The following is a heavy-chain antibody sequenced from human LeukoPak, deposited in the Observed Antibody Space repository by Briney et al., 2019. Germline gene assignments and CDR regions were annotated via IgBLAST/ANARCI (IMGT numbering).Heavy chain of an antibody. V-gene: IGHV1-2*02. J-gene: IGHJ6*03. D-gene: IGHD7-27*01. CDR2: INSNSGGP. CDR3: ARGWGYYYYYYMDV. Sequence: ASVKVSCKTSGYTFTDYYMHWVRQAPGQGLEWMGWINSNSGGPKYAQKFQGRVTMTRDTSISTAHMELSSLRSDDTAVYYCARGWGYYYYYYMDVWGKGTTVTVSS. CDR1: GYTFTDYY.